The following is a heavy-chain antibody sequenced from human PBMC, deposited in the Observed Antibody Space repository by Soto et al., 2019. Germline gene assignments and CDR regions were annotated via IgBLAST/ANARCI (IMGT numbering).Heavy chain of an antibody. CDR1: GGSISSSSYY. V-gene: IGHV4-39*01. CDR3: ATGRAVATYYYYYGMDV. J-gene: IGHJ6*02. Sequence: PSETLSITCTVSGGSISSSSYYWGWIRQPPGKGLEWIGSIYYSGSTYYNPSLKSRVTISVDTSKNQFSLKLSSVTAADTAVYYCATGRAVATYYYYYGMDVWGQGTXVTVSS. CDR2: IYYSGST. D-gene: IGHD6-19*01.